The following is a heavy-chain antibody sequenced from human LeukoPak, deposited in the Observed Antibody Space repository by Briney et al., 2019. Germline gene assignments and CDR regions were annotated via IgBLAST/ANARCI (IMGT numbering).Heavy chain of an antibody. CDR1: GYTFTSYG. CDR3: ARYSSRSSSSLDYYYGMDV. Sequence: ASVKVSCKASGYTFTSYGISWVRQAPGLGLEWMGWISAYNGITNYAQKLQGRVTMTTDTSTSTAYMELRSLRSDDTAVYYCARYSSRSSSSLDYYYGMDVWGQGTTVTVSS. J-gene: IGHJ6*02. D-gene: IGHD6-6*01. V-gene: IGHV1-18*01. CDR2: ISAYNGIT.